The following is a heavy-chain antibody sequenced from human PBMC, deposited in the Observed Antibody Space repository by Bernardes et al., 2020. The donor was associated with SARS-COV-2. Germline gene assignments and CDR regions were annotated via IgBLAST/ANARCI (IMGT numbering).Heavy chain of an antibody. CDR3: ARDMWRDLDEYGMDV. J-gene: IGHJ6*02. D-gene: IGHD2-21*01. V-gene: IGHV3-30-3*01. Sequence: GGSLRLSRAASGFTFSSYAMHWVRQAPGKGLEWVAVISYDGSNKYYADSVKGRFTISRDNSKNTLYLQMNSLRAEDTAVYYCARDMWRDLDEYGMDVWGQGTTVTVSS. CDR2: ISYDGSNK. CDR1: GFTFSSYA.